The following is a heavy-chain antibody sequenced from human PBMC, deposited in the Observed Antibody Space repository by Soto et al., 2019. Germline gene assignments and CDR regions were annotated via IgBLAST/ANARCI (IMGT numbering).Heavy chain of an antibody. J-gene: IGHJ4*02. CDR2: IKQDGSEK. Sequence: EVQLVESGGGLVQPGGSLRLSCTASGFSFKDYWMTWVRQAPEKGLEWVANIKQDGSEKYYADSVKGRFTIFRDNAEKSLYLQMNSLGAEDTAVYYCARETSAGSFWGQGTRVTVSS. D-gene: IGHD2-15*01. CDR1: GFSFKDYW. V-gene: IGHV3-7*01. CDR3: ARETSAGSF.